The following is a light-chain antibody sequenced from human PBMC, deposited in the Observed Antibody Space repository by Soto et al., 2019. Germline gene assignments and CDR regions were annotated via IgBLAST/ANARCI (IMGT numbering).Light chain of an antibody. Sequence: EIVLTQSPATLSVSPGERATLSCRASQSVSSNLAWYQQKPGQAPRLLIYGASTRATGIPARFSGSGSGTEFTLTISSLQSEDFAVYYCQQYNNWPPVTFGQGTKGGYQ. V-gene: IGKV3-15*01. J-gene: IGKJ1*01. CDR1: QSVSSN. CDR3: QQYNNWPPVT. CDR2: GAS.